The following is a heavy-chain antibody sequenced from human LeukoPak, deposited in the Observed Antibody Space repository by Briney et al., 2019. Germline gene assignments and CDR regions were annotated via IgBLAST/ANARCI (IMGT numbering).Heavy chain of an antibody. V-gene: IGHV3-30*03. D-gene: IGHD3-16*01. CDR2: ISTDGNDK. J-gene: IGHJ4*02. CDR1: GFTFTNYG. Sequence: GGSLRLSCAASGFTFTNYGMHWVRQAPGKGLEWVTVISTDGNDKYYADSVKGRFTISRDTSKNSLYLQMNSLRAEDTAVFYCARIRGGPIDYWGQGTLVTVSS. CDR3: ARIRGGPIDY.